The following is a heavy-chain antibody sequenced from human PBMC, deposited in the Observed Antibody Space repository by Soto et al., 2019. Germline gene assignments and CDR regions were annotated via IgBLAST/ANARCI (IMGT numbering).Heavy chain of an antibody. CDR2: IWYDGSNK. CDR1: GFTFSSYG. CDR3: ARDSRITMVRGVIRNYYGMDV. D-gene: IGHD3-10*01. Sequence: QVQLVESGGGVVQPGRSLRLSCAASGFTFSSYGMHWVRQAPGKGLEWVAVIWYDGSNKYYADSVKGRFTISRDNSKNTLYLQMNSLRAEVTAVYYCARDSRITMVRGVIRNYYGMDVWGQGTTVTVSS. J-gene: IGHJ6*02. V-gene: IGHV3-33*01.